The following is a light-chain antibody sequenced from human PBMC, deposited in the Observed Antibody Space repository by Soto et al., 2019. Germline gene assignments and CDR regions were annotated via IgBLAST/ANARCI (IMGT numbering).Light chain of an antibody. Sequence: DIQMTQSPSTLSASVGDRVTITCRASQSISPWLAWYQQKPGKAPKILIYKASSLESGVASRFSGSDSGTEFTLTISSLQPDDFATYYCQQYKTYSRTCGQATKLEIK. CDR3: QQYKTYSRT. CDR1: QSISPW. CDR2: KAS. V-gene: IGKV1-5*03. J-gene: IGKJ2*01.